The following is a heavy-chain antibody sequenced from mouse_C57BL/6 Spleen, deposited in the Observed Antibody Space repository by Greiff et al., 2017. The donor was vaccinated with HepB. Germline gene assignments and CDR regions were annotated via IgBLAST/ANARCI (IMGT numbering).Heavy chain of an antibody. Sequence: EVQLQESGPELVKPGASVKISCKASGYSFTDYNMNWVKQSNGKSLEWIGVINTNYGTTSYNQKFKGKATLTVDQSSSTAYMQLNSLTSEDSAVYYCASGEFITTVVGDYWGQGTTLTVSS. D-gene: IGHD1-1*01. CDR3: ASGEFITTVVGDY. CDR2: INTNYGTT. J-gene: IGHJ2*01. CDR1: GYSFTDYN. V-gene: IGHV1-39*01.